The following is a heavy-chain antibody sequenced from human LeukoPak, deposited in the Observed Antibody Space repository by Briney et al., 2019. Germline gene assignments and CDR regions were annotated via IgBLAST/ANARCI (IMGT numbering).Heavy chain of an antibody. D-gene: IGHD5-18*01. CDR1: GFTFSTYA. Sequence: GAPGLSCAASGFTFSTYAMSWVRQAPGKGLEWVSAISAGSGSIYYADSVKGRFTISRDNSKNTLYLQMNSLRAEDTAVYYCAKEDTAMANGYYFDYWGQGTLVTVSS. V-gene: IGHV3-23*01. CDR2: ISAGSGSI. J-gene: IGHJ4*02. CDR3: AKEDTAMANGYYFDY.